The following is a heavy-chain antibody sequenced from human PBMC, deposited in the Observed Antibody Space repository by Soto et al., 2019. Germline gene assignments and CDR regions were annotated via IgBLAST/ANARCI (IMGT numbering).Heavy chain of an antibody. D-gene: IGHD2-2*02. J-gene: IGHJ6*02. CDR1: GYTLTSYD. CDR2: MNPNSGNT. CDR3: AREGYCSSTSCYTNGNYYYGMDV. V-gene: IGHV1-8*01. Sequence: GASVKVSCKASGYTLTSYDINWVRQATGQGLEWMGWMNPNSGNTGYAQKFQGRVTMTRNTSISTAYMELSSLRSEDTAVYYCAREGYCSSTSCYTNGNYYYGMDVWGQGTTVTVSS.